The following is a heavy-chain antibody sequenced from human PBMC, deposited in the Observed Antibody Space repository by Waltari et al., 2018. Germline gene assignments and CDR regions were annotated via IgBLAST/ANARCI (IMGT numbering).Heavy chain of an antibody. CDR1: GFPFSSYK. Sequence: EVQLVESGGGLVKPGGSLRLSCATSGFPFSSYKMNWVRQAPGKGLEWISAVSGGSSYLNDADSVKGRFTISRDNAKNSVYLQLNSLRAEDTAVYYCARDMGWELSPLDYWGLGTLVTVSS. V-gene: IGHV3-21*01. D-gene: IGHD1-26*01. J-gene: IGHJ4*02. CDR3: ARDMGWELSPLDY. CDR2: VSGGSSYL.